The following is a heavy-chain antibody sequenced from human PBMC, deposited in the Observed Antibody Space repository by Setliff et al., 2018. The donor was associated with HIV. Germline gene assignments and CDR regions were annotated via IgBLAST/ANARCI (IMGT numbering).Heavy chain of an antibody. CDR2: LSPNSGGT. D-gene: IGHD5-18*01. J-gene: IGHJ4*02. CDR3: ARSSPWIQLWFYFDY. Sequence: GASVKVSCKASGYTFADYFMHWVRQAPGHGLEWMGWLSPNSGGTNYAQKFQGRVTMTRDTSISTAYMELSRLRSDDTAVYYCARSSPWIQLWFYFDYWGQGTLVTVSS. CDR1: GYTFADYF. V-gene: IGHV1-2*02.